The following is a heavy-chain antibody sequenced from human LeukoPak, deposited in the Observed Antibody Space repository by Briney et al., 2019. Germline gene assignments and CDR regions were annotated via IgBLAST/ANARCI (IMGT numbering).Heavy chain of an antibody. J-gene: IGHJ4*02. CDR1: GITFSNYA. D-gene: IGHD3-16*01. CDR2: ISGSAHKI. V-gene: IGHV3-23*01. CDR3: ARDLSGYDYVWGSYPMD. Sequence: GGSLRLSCVASGITFSNYAVSWVRQAPEKGLDWVSVISGSAHKIRYADSVKGRFTISRDNSKNTLYLQMNSLRAEDTAVYYCARDLSGYDYVWGSYPMDWGQGTLVTVSS.